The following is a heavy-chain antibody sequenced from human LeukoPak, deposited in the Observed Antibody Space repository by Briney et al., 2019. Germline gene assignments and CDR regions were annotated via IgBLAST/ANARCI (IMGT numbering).Heavy chain of an antibody. V-gene: IGHV3-21*01. CDR3: ARVKLLLWFGEFFYGMDV. J-gene: IGHJ6*02. CDR2: ISSSSSYI. Sequence: GGSLRLSCAASGFTFSSYAMSWVRQAPGKGLEWVSSISSSSSYIYYADSVKGRFTISRDNAKNSLYLQMNSLRAEDTAVYYCARVKLLLWFGEFFYGMDVWGQGTTVTVSS. CDR1: GFTFSSYA. D-gene: IGHD3-10*01.